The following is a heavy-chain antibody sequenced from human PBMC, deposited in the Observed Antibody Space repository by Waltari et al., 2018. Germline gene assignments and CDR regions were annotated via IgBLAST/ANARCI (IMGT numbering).Heavy chain of an antibody. J-gene: IGHJ4*02. CDR1: GYTFTGYY. D-gene: IGHD6-19*01. V-gene: IGHV1-2*02. CDR3: ARRSSGWYASDY. Sequence: QVQLVQSGAEVKKPGASVKVSCKASGYTFTGYYMHWVRQAPGQGLEWMGWINPTSGGTNYAQKFQGRVTMTRDTSISTAYMELSRLRSDDTAVYYCARRSSGWYASDYWGQGTLVTVSS. CDR2: INPTSGGT.